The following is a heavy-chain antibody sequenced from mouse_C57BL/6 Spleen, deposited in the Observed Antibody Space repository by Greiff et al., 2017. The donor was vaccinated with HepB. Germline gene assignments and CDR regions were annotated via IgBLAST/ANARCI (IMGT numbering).Heavy chain of an antibody. CDR1: GFTFSDYG. Sequence: DVHLVESGGGLVKPGGSLKLSCAASGFTFSDYGMHWVRQAPEKGLEWVAYISSGSSTIYYADTVKGRFTISRDNAKNTLFLQMTSLRSEDTAMYYCARSYYDYDGGAWFAYWGQGTLVTVSA. D-gene: IGHD2-4*01. CDR3: ARSYYDYDGGAWFAY. V-gene: IGHV5-17*01. J-gene: IGHJ3*01. CDR2: ISSGSSTI.